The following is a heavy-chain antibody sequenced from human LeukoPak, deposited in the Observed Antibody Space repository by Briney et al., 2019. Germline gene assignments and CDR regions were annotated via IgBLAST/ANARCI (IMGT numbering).Heavy chain of an antibody. CDR2: IYYSGST. CDR3: ARTPVTTMGYSWFDP. Sequence: SETLSLTCTVSGGSVSSYYWSWIRQPPGKGLEWIGYIYYSGSTNYNPSLKSRVTISVDTSKNQFSLKLSSVTAADTAVYYCARTPVTTMGYSWFDPWGQGTLVTVSS. D-gene: IGHD1-1*01. V-gene: IGHV4-59*02. J-gene: IGHJ5*02. CDR1: GGSVSSYY.